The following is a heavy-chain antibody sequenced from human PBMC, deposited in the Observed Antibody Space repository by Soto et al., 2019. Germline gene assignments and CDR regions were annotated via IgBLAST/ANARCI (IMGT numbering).Heavy chain of an antibody. CDR2: ISAGGDMT. D-gene: IGHD3-10*01. Sequence: DVQLLESGGNLVQPGGSLTLSCSASGFTLSSYAMSWVRQAPGQGLEWVSSISAGGDMTYNSDSVKGRFTISRDNSNNAVYLQMHNLRIDDTALYYCARGDRGGSGSPASYYYSGWYVWCQGATFTV. V-gene: IGHV3-23*01. J-gene: IGHJ6*02. CDR3: ARGDRGGSGSPASYYYSGWYV. CDR1: GFTLSSYA.